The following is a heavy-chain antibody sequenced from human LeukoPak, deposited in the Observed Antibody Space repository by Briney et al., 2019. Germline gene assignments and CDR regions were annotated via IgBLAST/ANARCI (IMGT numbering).Heavy chain of an antibody. Sequence: GGSLRLSCAASGFTFATYAMSWVRQAPGKGLEWVSRISGSGGITFYGDSVKGRFSISRDNAKNTVYLQMNSLRVEDTAVYYCAKGDCSSTSCYISDYWGQGTLVTVSS. V-gene: IGHV3-23*01. CDR2: ISGSGGIT. D-gene: IGHD2-2*01. J-gene: IGHJ4*02. CDR3: AKGDCSSTSCYISDY. CDR1: GFTFATYA.